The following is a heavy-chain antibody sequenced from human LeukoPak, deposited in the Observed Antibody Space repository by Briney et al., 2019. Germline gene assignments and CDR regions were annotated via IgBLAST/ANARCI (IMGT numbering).Heavy chain of an antibody. Sequence: SETLSLTCTVSGVSISSYFWSWIRQPPGKGLEWIGYIYYSGSTNYNPSLKSRVTISVDTSKNQFSLQLNSVTPEDTAVYYCAMERGANNWFDPWGQGTLVTVSS. D-gene: IGHD1-26*01. CDR3: AMERGANNWFDP. CDR1: GVSISSYF. CDR2: IYYSGST. V-gene: IGHV4-59*12. J-gene: IGHJ5*02.